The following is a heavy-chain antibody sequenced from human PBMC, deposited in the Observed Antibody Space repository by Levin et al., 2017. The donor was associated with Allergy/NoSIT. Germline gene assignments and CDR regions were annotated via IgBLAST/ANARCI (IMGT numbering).Heavy chain of an antibody. CDR1: GFSLSEYA. CDR2: ITGGGFNT. Sequence: GSLRLSCAVSGFSLSEYAMAWVRQAPGKGLEWVSEITGGGFNTYYGDSVKGRFTVSKDDSKDTLYLDLSSLRVEDTAVYYCTRVSSDWSQNSFDYWGQGTLVTVSS. CDR3: TRVSSDWSQNSFDY. V-gene: IGHV3-23*01. D-gene: IGHD6-19*01. J-gene: IGHJ4*02.